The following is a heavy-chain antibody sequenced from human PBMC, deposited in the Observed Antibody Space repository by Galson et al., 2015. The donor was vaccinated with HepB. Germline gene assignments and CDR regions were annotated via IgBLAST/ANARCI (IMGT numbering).Heavy chain of an antibody. D-gene: IGHD5-24*01. V-gene: IGHV3-53*01. CDR2: ISPGGTT. CDR1: GFTVTSYY. Sequence: SLRLSCAASGFTVTSYYMTWVRRAPGKGLEWVSLISPGGTTYYADSVKGRYTISRDSPQNTVYLQMNSLRAEDTAVYYCAARRDGYPDYWGQEALVTVSS. J-gene: IGHJ4*02. CDR3: AARRDGYPDY.